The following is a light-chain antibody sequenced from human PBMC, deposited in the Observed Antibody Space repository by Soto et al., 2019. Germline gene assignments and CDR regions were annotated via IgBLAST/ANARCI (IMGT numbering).Light chain of an antibody. Sequence: DIQMTQSPSSLSASVGDRVTITCRASQSISSYLNWYQQKPGKAPKLLIYAASSLQSGVPSRFSGSGSGTDFTLTISSLQPEDFATYSCQQSYSTLRTFGQGTKVDIK. CDR3: QQSYSTLRT. J-gene: IGKJ1*01. CDR1: QSISSY. V-gene: IGKV1-39*01. CDR2: AAS.